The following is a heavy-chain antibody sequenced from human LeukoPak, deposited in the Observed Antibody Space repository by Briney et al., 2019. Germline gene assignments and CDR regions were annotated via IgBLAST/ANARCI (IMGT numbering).Heavy chain of an antibody. CDR2: ISAYNGNT. Sequence: ASVKVSCKASGYTFTSYGISWVRQAPGQGLEWMGWISAYNGNTNYAQKFQGRVTMTRDTSTSTVYMELSSLRSEDTAVYYCARERGDYEPDYWGQGTLVTVSS. CDR3: ARERGDYEPDY. CDR1: GYTFTSYG. V-gene: IGHV1-18*01. J-gene: IGHJ4*02. D-gene: IGHD4-17*01.